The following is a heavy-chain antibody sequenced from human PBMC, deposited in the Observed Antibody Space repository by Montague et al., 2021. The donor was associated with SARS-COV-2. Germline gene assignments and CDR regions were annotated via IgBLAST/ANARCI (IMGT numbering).Heavy chain of an antibody. CDR3: TRDYRSIVGDGLDI. CDR2: ISTSAYTA. D-gene: IGHD3-16*02. J-gene: IGHJ3*02. Sequence: SLRLSCAAPGFTFSNYDMNWVRQAPGKGPEWISYISTSAYTASYAGSAKGRFTISRDDGKNSLYLQMNSLRVEDTAVYYCTRDYRSIVGDGLDIWGQGTKVTVSS. CDR1: GFTFSNYD. V-gene: IGHV3-48*03.